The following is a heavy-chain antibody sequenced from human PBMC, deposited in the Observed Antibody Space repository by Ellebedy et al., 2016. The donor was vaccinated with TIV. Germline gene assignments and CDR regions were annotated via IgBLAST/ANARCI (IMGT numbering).Heavy chain of an antibody. D-gene: IGHD5-24*01. Sequence: GESLKISXAASGFTFRDYVMHWVRQAPGRGLEWVAVISFAGNHRHYTDSVQGRFTVSSDNSMNTLYLQMDSLTSEDTAVYYCARLMEVATVVYYYGMDVWGQGTTVTVSS. CDR2: ISFAGNHR. J-gene: IGHJ6*02. V-gene: IGHV3-30-3*01. CDR3: ARLMEVATVVYYYGMDV. CDR1: GFTFRDYV.